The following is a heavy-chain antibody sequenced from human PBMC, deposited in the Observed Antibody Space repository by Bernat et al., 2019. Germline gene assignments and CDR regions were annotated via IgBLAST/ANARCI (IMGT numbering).Heavy chain of an antibody. CDR3: AKDWDPIAVAGTPFDY. D-gene: IGHD6-19*01. J-gene: IGHJ4*02. CDR2: ISYDGSNK. V-gene: IGHV3-30*18. Sequence: QVQLVESGGGVVQPGRSLRLSCSASGFTFSSYGMHCVRQAPGKGLEWVSVISYDGSNKYYADSVKGRFTISRDNSKNTLYLQMNSLSAEDTAVYYFAKDWDPIAVAGTPFDYWGQGTLVTVSS. CDR1: GFTFSSYG.